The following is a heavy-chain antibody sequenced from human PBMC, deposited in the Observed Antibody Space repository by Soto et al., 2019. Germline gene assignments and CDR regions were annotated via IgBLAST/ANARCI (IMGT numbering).Heavy chain of an antibody. CDR2: VNSDGRYT. D-gene: IGHD2-21*01. J-gene: IGHJ4*02. V-gene: IGHV3-74*03. Sequence: EVQLVESGGGLVQPGGSLRLSCAASGFTFNSYWIHWVRQAPGKRLVWVSRVNSDGRYTEYADSVKGRFTISRDNAKNTSSLQMDNLRVDDTALYYCARVESLILIWGQGTLVTVSS. CDR1: GFTFNSYW. CDR3: ARVESLILI.